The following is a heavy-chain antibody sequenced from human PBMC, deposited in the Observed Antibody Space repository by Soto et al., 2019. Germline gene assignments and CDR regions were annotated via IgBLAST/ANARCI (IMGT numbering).Heavy chain of an antibody. CDR2: IYYSGST. CDR1: GGSISSYY. CDR3: ASLWGWSVDY. V-gene: IGHV4-59*08. Sequence: QVQLQESGLGLVKPSETLSLTCTVSGGSISSYYWSWIRQPPGKGLEWIGYIYYSGSTNYNPSLKRRVTISVDTSKNQFSLKLSSVTAADTAVYYCASLWGWSVDYWGQGTLVTVSS. J-gene: IGHJ4*02. D-gene: IGHD3-16*01.